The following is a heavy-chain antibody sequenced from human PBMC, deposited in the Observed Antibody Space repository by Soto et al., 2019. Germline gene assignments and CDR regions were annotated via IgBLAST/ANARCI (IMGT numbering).Heavy chain of an antibody. J-gene: IGHJ4*02. Sequence: QVQLLQSGAAVKKPGASVKVSCKASGYTFTSDGISWVRQAPGQGLEWMGWISAYNGNTNYAPKLQGRVTMTTDTSTSKANMDMRSLRSEDTAVYYCARDLGLIQADYWGKGTLVTVSS. CDR2: ISAYNGNT. V-gene: IGHV1-18*01. CDR3: ARDLGLIQADY. CDR1: GYTFTSDG.